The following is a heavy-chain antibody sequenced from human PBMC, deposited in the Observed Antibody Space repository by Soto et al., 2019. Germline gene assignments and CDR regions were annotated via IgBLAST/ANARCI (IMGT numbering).Heavy chain of an antibody. CDR1: GFTFSSYA. J-gene: IGHJ4*02. D-gene: IGHD4-17*01. CDR2: ISGSGGSA. CDR3: AKAEDDYGDQDHFDF. V-gene: IGHV3-23*01. Sequence: EVQLLESGGGLVQPGGSLRLSCAASGFTFSSYAMSWVRQAPGKGLEWVSGISGSGGSAYYADSVKGRFTISRDNSKNTLYLQMSSLRVDDTAVYYCAKAEDDYGDQDHFDFWGQGTLVTVSS.